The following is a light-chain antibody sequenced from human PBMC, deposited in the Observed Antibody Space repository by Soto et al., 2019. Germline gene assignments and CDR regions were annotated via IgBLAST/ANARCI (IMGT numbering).Light chain of an antibody. J-gene: IGKJ1*01. CDR3: QQYGISPRT. Sequence: EIVLTQSPDTLSLSPGERATLSCRTSQSVSSNYLAWYQQKPGQAPRLFIYGASSRATGIPDRFSGSGSGTDFTLTISRLEPEDFAVYYCQQYGISPRTFGQGTKVDIK. V-gene: IGKV3-20*01. CDR2: GAS. CDR1: QSVSSNY.